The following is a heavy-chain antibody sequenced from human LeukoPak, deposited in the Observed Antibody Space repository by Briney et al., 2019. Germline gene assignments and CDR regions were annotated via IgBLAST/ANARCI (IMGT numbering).Heavy chain of an antibody. J-gene: IGHJ4*02. CDR3: AKDHADTRRGICNNSSSCPFDC. V-gene: IGHV3-30*02. Sequence: SGGSLRLSCAASGFTFSSYALHWVRQAPGKGLEWVAFTRYDGSNKYYADSVKGRFTISRDNSKNTLYLQMNSLRAEDTAVYYCAKDHADTRRGICNNSSSCPFDCWGQGTLVTVSS. CDR1: GFTFSSYA. CDR2: TRYDGSNK. D-gene: IGHD6-13*01.